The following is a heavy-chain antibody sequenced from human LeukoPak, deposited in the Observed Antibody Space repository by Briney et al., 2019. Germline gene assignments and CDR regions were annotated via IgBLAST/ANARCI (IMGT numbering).Heavy chain of an antibody. J-gene: IGHJ6*03. V-gene: IGHV3-43D*03. Sequence: QAGGSLRLSCAASGFTFDEYAMHWVRQAPGKGLEWVSLISWDGSRTYYADSVKGRFTISRDNSENSLYLQMNSLRPEDTGLYYCAKVRFGSSSGLGFYCFMDVWGIGTTVTVSS. CDR2: ISWDGSRT. CDR1: GFTFDEYA. D-gene: IGHD6-6*01. CDR3: AKVRFGSSSGLGFYCFMDV.